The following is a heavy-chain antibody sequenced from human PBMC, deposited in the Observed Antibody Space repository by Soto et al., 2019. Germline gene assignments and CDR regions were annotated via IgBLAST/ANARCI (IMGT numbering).Heavy chain of an antibody. J-gene: IGHJ4*02. CDR3: AKGDGYNYKKGIDY. D-gene: IGHD5-12*01. V-gene: IGHV4-59*01. Sequence: SETLSLTCTVSGGSISSYYWSWIRQPPGKGLEWIGYIYYSGSTNYNPSLKSRVTISVDTSKNQFSLKLSSVTAEDTALYYCAKGDGYNYKKGIDYWGQGTLVTVSP. CDR1: GGSISSYY. CDR2: IYYSGST.